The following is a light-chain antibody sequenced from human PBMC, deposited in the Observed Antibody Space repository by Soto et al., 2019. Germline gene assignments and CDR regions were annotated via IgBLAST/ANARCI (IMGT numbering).Light chain of an antibody. Sequence: DIQLTQSPSTLSASVGDRVTITCRASQSISSWLAWYQQNPGKAPKLLIYDASSLESGVPSRFSGRGAGTDFTLTSSSLQPEDFATYYCQQSYSTPWTVGQGTKVDIK. J-gene: IGKJ1*01. V-gene: IGKV1-5*01. CDR2: DAS. CDR1: QSISSW. CDR3: QQSYSTPWT.